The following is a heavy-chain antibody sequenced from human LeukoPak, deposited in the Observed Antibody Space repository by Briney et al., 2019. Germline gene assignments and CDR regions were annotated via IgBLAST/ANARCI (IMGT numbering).Heavy chain of an antibody. V-gene: IGHV3-21*01. CDR3: ARAPTVLVGYCSSSSCQADY. J-gene: IGHJ4*02. CDR1: GFTFSSYN. D-gene: IGHD2-2*01. CDR2: ISSSSSYI. Sequence: GGSLRLSCAASGFTFSSYNMNWVRQAPGKGLEWVSSISSSSSYIYYADSVKGRFTISRDNAENSLYLQMNSLRVEDTAVYYCARAPTVLVGYCSSSSCQADYWGQGTLVTVSS.